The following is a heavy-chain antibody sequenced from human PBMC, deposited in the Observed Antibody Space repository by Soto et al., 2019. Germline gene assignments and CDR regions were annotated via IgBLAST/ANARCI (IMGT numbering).Heavy chain of an antibody. D-gene: IGHD3-16*01. CDR2: INSDGSST. V-gene: IGHV3-74*01. J-gene: IGHJ5*02. CDR1: GFTSSSYW. CDR3: ARHGPYDYIWGSPRSAGWFDP. Sequence: GGSLRLSCAASGFTSSSYWMHWVRQAPGKGLVWVSRINSDGSSTSYADSVKGRFTISRDNAKNTLYLQMNSLRAEDTAVYYCARHGPYDYIWGSPRSAGWFDPWGQGTLVTVSS.